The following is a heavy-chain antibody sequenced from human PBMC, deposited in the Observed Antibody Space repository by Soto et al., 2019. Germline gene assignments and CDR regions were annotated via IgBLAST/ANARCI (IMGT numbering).Heavy chain of an antibody. CDR1: GGTFSSYA. D-gene: IGHD5-12*01. CDR2: IIPIFGTA. CDR3: ARGGDGYNFGSWFDT. Sequence: QVQLVQSGAEVKKPGSSVKVSCKSSGGTFSSYAISWVRQSPGQGLEWMGGIIPIFGTANYAQKFKGRVTITADKSTSPAYMELSSLRSDDTAVYYCARGGDGYNFGSWFDTWGQGTLVTVSS. V-gene: IGHV1-69*06. J-gene: IGHJ5*02.